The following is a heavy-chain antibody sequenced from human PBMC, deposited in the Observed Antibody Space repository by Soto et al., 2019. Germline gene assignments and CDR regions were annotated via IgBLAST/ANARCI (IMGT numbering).Heavy chain of an antibody. J-gene: IGHJ6*02. D-gene: IGHD6-6*01. CDR3: ARGGYSSSSGLYYYGMDV. Sequence: GGSLRLSCAASGFTFSSYWMSWVHQAPGKGLEWVANIKQDGSEKYYVDSVKGRFTISRDNAKNSLYLQMNSLRAEDTAVYYCARGGYSSSSGLYYYGMDVWGQGTTVTVSS. CDR1: GFTFSSYW. V-gene: IGHV3-7*01. CDR2: IKQDGSEK.